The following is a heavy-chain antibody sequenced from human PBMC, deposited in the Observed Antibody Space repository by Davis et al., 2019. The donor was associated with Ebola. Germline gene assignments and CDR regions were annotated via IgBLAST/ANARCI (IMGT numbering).Heavy chain of an antibody. D-gene: IGHD3-22*01. V-gene: IGHV4-39*01. CDR2: IYYSGNT. J-gene: IGHJ4*02. CDR1: GASISRTTNYY. Sequence: MPSETLSLTCTVSGASISRTTNYYWGWTRQSPGKGLEWIGSIYYSGNTYYSPSLRSRVTMSVDSSKNQFSLELSSVTAADTAIYYCERRNYYYENFWGQGILVTVSS. CDR3: ERRNYYYENF.